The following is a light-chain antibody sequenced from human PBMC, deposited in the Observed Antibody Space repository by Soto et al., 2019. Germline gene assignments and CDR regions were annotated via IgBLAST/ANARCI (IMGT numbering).Light chain of an antibody. J-gene: IGKJ1*01. CDR3: QQYYGTPQT. Sequence: DIVMTQSPDSLAVSLGERATINCKASQSALSSSNNKNYLAWYQQKSGQPPRLLIYWASTRESGVPGRFSGSGSGTDFTLTISSLQAEDVAVYYCQQYYGTPQTCGQGTKVEIK. CDR1: QSALSSSNNKNY. V-gene: IGKV4-1*01. CDR2: WAS.